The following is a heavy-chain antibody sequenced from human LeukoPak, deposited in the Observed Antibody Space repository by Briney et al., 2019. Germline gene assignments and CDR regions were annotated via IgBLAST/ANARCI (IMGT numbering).Heavy chain of an antibody. D-gene: IGHD3-22*01. J-gene: IGHJ4*02. Sequence: SETLSLTCTVSGVSISSYYWSWIRQPPGKELEWIGYIYYSGSTNYNPSLKSRITISVDTSKNQFSLKLSSVTAADTAVYYCARAYYSDSNAPYYFDYWGQGTLVTVSS. CDR1: GVSISSYY. V-gene: IGHV4-59*08. CDR2: IYYSGST. CDR3: ARAYYSDSNAPYYFDY.